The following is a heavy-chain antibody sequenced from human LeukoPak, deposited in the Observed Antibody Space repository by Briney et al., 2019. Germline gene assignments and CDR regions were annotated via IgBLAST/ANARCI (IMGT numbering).Heavy chain of an antibody. CDR2: IWYDGSNK. V-gene: IGHV3-33*01. D-gene: IGHD6-13*01. CDR1: GFTFSSYG. Sequence: GGSPRLSCAASGFTFSSYGMHWVRQAPGKGLEWVAVIWYDGSNKYYADSVKGRFTISRDNSKNTLYLQMNSLRAEDTAVYYCATAPYSSSWYDYYYGMDVWGKGTTVTVSS. CDR3: ATAPYSSSWYDYYYGMDV. J-gene: IGHJ6*04.